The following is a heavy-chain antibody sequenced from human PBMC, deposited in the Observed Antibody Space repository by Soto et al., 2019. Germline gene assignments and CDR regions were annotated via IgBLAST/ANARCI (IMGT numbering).Heavy chain of an antibody. V-gene: IGHV3-23*01. CDR1: GFTFSSYA. CDR3: AKCAGSGWSPDY. J-gene: IGHJ4*02. Sequence: EVQLLESAGGLVQPGGSLSLSCAASGFTFSSYAMRWVRQAPGKGLEWVSAISGSGANTYYAASVKGRFTISKDNSKNPLFLQLNSLRAEDTAVYYCAKCAGSGWSPDYWGPGTLVTVSS. CDR2: ISGSGANT. D-gene: IGHD6-19*01.